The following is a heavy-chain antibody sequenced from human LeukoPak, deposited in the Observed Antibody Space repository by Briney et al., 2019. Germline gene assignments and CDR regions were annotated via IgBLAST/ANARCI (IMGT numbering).Heavy chain of an antibody. D-gene: IGHD1-14*01. CDR2: ISAYNGNT. CDR1: GYTFTSYG. J-gene: IGHJ6*03. V-gene: IGHV1-18*01. CDR3: ARGLFGMSAYYYYMDV. Sequence: GASVKVSCKASGYTFTSYGISWVRQAPGQGLEWMGWISAYNGNTNYAQKLQGRVTMTTDTSTSTAYMELRSLRSDDTAVYYCARGLFGMSAYYYYMDVWGKGTTVTVSS.